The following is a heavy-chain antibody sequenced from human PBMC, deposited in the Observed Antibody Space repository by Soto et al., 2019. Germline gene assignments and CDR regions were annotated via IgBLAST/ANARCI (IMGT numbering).Heavy chain of an antibody. D-gene: IGHD3-3*01. J-gene: IGHJ6*02. CDR1: EFTFSDFY. V-gene: IGHV3-11*06. Sequence: GGSLRLSCAASEFTFSDFYMSWIRQAPGKGLEWVPYISSTSLFTNHADSVKGRFTISRDNAKHSLYLQMNSLRPEDTAVYYCAREFWSGSYTSNYGMDVWGQGTTVTSP. CDR2: ISSTSLFT. CDR3: AREFWSGSYTSNYGMDV.